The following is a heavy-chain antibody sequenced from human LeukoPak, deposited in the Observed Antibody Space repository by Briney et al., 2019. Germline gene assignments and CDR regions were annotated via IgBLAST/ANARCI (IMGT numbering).Heavy chain of an antibody. V-gene: IGHV3-48*02. Sequence: GGSLRLSCAASGFTFSGYSMNWVRQAPGKGLEWVSYIGTSSSPIYYADSVKGRFSISRDNAKNSLYLQMKSLRDEDTAVYYCARGQGSGGHWYCFDYWGQGTLVTVSS. CDR3: ARGQGSGGHWYCFDY. CDR1: GFTFSGYS. CDR2: IGTSSSPI. D-gene: IGHD2-21*02. J-gene: IGHJ4*02.